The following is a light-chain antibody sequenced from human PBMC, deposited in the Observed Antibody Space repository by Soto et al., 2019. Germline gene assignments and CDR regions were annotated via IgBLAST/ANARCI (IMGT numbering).Light chain of an antibody. CDR1: QSVGTSY. CDR3: QQYGSSPPFT. J-gene: IGKJ3*01. Sequence: EIVLTQSPGTLSLSPGERATLSCRASQSVGTSYLAWYQQKPGQAPRLLIYGASSRATGIPDRFSGSRSGTDFTLTISRLEPEDFAVYYCQQYGSSPPFTFGPGTKVDIK. CDR2: GAS. V-gene: IGKV3-20*01.